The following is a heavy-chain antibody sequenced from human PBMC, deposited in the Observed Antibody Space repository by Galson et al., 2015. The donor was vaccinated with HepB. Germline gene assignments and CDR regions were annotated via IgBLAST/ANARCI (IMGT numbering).Heavy chain of an antibody. Sequence: CAISGDSVSSNNVAWDWIRQSPSRGLEWLGRTYYRSKWFNEYAVSVKSRITINPDTSKNQFFLKVNSVTAADTAVYYCARGTGRQFLLDYHYFGMDVWGQGTTVTVSS. CDR1: GDSVSSNNVA. CDR3: ARGTGRQFLLDYHYFGMDV. J-gene: IGHJ6*01. CDR2: TYYRSKWFN. V-gene: IGHV6-1*01. D-gene: IGHD1-14*01.